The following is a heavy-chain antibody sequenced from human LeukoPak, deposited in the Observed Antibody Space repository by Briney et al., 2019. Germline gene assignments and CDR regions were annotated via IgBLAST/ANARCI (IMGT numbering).Heavy chain of an antibody. CDR1: GYTFSNYV. Sequence: ASVKVSCKASGYTFSNYVINWVSQATGQGREWMGWMNTNSGNTGVAQKFQGRVTMTRNTSATTTYMELSNLRSEDTAVYYCASWRGYSCWSQGTLVTFSS. CDR2: MNTNSGNT. D-gene: IGHD5-18*01. CDR3: ASWRGYSC. J-gene: IGHJ4*02. V-gene: IGHV1-8*02.